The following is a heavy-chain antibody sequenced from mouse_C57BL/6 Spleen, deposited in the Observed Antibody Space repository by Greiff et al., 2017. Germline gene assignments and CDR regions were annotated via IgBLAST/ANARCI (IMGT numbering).Heavy chain of an antibody. Sequence: QVQLQQSGAELVKPGASVKISCKASGYAFSSYWMNWVKQRPGKGLEWIGQIYPGDGDTNYNGKFKGKATLTADKSSSTAYMQLSSLTSEDSAVYFCAREYSNYVYFDYWGQGTTLTVSS. CDR1: GYAFSSYW. D-gene: IGHD2-5*01. V-gene: IGHV1-80*01. J-gene: IGHJ2*01. CDR2: IYPGDGDT. CDR3: AREYSNYVYFDY.